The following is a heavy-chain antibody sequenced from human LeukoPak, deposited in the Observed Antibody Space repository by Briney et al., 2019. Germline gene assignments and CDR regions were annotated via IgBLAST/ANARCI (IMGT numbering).Heavy chain of an antibody. D-gene: IGHD2-15*01. V-gene: IGHV3-7*01. CDR2: IKQDGSET. CDR3: ARDGILDAFDI. J-gene: IGHJ3*02. CDR1: GFIFSNYW. Sequence: GGSLRLSCATSGFIFSNYWMSWVRQAPGKGLEWVANIKQDGSETYYVDSVKGRFTISRDDAKNSLYLQMNSLRAEDTAVYYCARDGILDAFDIWGQGTMVTVSS.